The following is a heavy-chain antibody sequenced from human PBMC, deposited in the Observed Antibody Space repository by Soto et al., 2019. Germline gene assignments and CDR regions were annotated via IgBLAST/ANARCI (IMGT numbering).Heavy chain of an antibody. CDR3: AREDVVPAAMSYYYYYYYMDV. Sequence: SETLSLTCAVYGGSFSGYYWSWIRQPPGKGLEWIGEINHSGSTNYNPPLKSRVTVAVDTSKSQFSLELSSVTAADTAVYYCAREDVVPAAMSYYYYYYYMDVWGKGTTVTVSS. CDR2: INHSGST. D-gene: IGHD2-2*01. V-gene: IGHV4-34*01. CDR1: GGSFSGYY. J-gene: IGHJ6*03.